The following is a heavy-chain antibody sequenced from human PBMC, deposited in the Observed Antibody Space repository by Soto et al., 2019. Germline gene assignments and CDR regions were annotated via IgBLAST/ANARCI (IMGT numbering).Heavy chain of an antibody. Sequence: QVQLQQWGAGLLKPSETLSLTCAVYGGSFSGYYWSWIRQPPGKGLEWIGEINHSGSTNYNPSLKSRVTISVDTSKNQFSLKLSSVTAADTAVYYCARGQHDFDWSLLYYYYGMDVWGQGTTVTVSS. J-gene: IGHJ6*02. V-gene: IGHV4-34*01. CDR1: GGSFSGYY. D-gene: IGHD3-9*01. CDR3: ARGQHDFDWSLLYYYYGMDV. CDR2: INHSGST.